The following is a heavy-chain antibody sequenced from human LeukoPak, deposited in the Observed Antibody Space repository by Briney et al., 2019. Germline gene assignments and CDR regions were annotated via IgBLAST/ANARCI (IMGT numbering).Heavy chain of an antibody. V-gene: IGHV1-18*01. J-gene: IGHJ4*02. Sequence: ASVKVSCKASGYSFVGYGITWVRQAPGQGLEWMGWISAYNGNTNYAQKLQGRVTMTTDTSTSTAYMELRSLRSDDTAVYYCARSNTAVFDYWGQGTLVTVSS. CDR1: GYSFVGYG. CDR3: ARSNTAVFDY. D-gene: IGHD5-18*01. CDR2: ISAYNGNT.